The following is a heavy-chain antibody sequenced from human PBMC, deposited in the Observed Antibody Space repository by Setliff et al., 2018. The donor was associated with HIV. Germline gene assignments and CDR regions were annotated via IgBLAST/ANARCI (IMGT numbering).Heavy chain of an antibody. CDR2: VYWDVER. V-gene: IGHV2-5*02. Sequence: SGPTLVNPRHTLTLTCSFSGFSLSTRGVGVVWIRLPPGKTLEWLALVYWDVERRYNPTLKGRLCITKATSKNQVVLTMTNRDPVDTATYYCAHSPYDSRGYRLDYWGQGTLGTVSS. J-gene: IGHJ4*02. CDR3: AHSPYDSRGYRLDY. CDR1: GFSLSTRGVG. D-gene: IGHD3-22*01.